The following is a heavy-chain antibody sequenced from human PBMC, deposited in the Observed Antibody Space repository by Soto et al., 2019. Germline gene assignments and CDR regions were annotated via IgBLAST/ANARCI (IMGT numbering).Heavy chain of an antibody. V-gene: IGHV4-31*03. CDR3: AKGVTYYYDTDAFDI. J-gene: IGHJ3*02. D-gene: IGHD3-22*01. CDR1: GGSISSSSYY. CDR2: IYYSGST. Sequence: ILSLTFTVSGGSISSSSYYWGWIRQPPGKGLEWIGYIYYSGSTYYNPSLKSRVTISVDTSKNQFSLKLSSVTAEDTAVYYCAKGVTYYYDTDAFDIWGQGTMVTVSS.